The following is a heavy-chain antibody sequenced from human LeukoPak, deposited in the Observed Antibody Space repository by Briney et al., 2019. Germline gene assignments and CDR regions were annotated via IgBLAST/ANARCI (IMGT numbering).Heavy chain of an antibody. J-gene: IGHJ4*02. V-gene: IGHV3-48*01. CDR1: GFTFSTYS. CDR2: ISSSSSTI. Sequence: PGGSLRLSCAASGFTFSTYSMNWVRQAPGKGLEWVSYISSSSSTIHYADSVKGRFTISRDNAKNSLYLQMNSLRAEDTAVYYCAREVTTGSFDYWGQGTLVTVSS. CDR3: AREVTTGSFDY. D-gene: IGHD4-17*01.